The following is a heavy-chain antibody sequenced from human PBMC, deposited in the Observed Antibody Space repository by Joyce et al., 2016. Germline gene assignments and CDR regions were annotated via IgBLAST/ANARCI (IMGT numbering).Heavy chain of an antibody. CDR3: ARGGTSSDHYFFYTLDV. J-gene: IGHJ6*02. Sequence: QVLLVQSGAAVKRPGSSLRVSCKSSGGDFSNYTFNWVRQAPGQRLELMGGIIPFVGVAKDAEDFQGRVTLTADQSTRTAYLELSSLTSADTAVYYCARGGTSSDHYFFYTLDVWGPGTTVIVSS. CDR1: GGDFSNYT. CDR2: IIPFVGVA. V-gene: IGHV1-69*04. D-gene: IGHD1-14*01.